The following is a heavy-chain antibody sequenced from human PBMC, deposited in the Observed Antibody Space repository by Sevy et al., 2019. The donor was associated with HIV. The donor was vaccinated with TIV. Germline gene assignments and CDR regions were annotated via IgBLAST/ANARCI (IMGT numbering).Heavy chain of an antibody. CDR2: ITPFLGTT. CDR1: GGTFSSYI. V-gene: IGHV1-69*13. Sequence: SVKVSCKASGGTFSSYIVSWVRQAPGQGLEWMGGITPFLGTTNYAHKFQGRVTITADESTSTVYMEMSRLKSEDTAVYYCARWSISIDYWGQGTLVTVSS. J-gene: IGHJ4*02. CDR3: ARWSISIDY.